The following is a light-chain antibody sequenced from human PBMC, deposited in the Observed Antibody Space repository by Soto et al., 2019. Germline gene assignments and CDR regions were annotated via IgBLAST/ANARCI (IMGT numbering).Light chain of an antibody. CDR1: SSDVGAYDY. CDR2: EVS. CDR3: SSYTSSSTRV. J-gene: IGLJ1*01. Sequence: QSALTQPVSVSGSPGQSITISCTGTSSDVGAYDYVSWYQQHPDKAPKLMIYEVSNRPSGVSNRFSGSKSVNTATLTISGLQADDEADYYCSSYTSSSTRVFGTGTKVTVL. V-gene: IGLV2-14*03.